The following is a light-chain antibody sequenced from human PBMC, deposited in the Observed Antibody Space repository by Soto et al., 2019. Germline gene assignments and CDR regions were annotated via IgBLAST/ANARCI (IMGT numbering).Light chain of an antibody. V-gene: IGLV2-14*01. Sequence: QSALTQPVSVSGSPGQSITISCTGTSSDVGDYNYVSWYQEHPGKAPKLMIYDVSNRPSGVSNRFSGSKSGSTASLTISGLQAEDEADYYCSSYTSSTTRVFGTGTKVTVL. J-gene: IGLJ1*01. CDR3: SSYTSSTTRV. CDR1: SSDVGDYNY. CDR2: DVS.